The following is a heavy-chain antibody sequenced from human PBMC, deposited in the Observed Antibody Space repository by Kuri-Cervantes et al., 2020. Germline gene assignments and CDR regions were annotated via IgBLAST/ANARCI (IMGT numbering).Heavy chain of an antibody. D-gene: IGHD3-10*01. CDR2: FDPEDGET. CDR3: ATYTLKYYGSGSPCMDV. V-gene: IGHV1-24*01. J-gene: IGHJ6*02. CDR1: GYTLTELS. Sequence: ASVKVSCKVSGYTLTELSMHRVRQAPGKGLEWMGGFDPEDGETIYAQKFQGRVTMTEDTSTDTAYMELSSLRSEDTAVYYCATYTLKYYGSGSPCMDVWGQGTTVTVSS.